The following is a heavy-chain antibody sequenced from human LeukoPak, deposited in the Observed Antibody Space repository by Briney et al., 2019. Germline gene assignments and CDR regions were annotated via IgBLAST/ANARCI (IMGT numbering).Heavy chain of an antibody. CDR3: ARAGFYPGVYYDFWSCDTPFGY. CDR2: ISSSSSYI. D-gene: IGHD3-3*01. V-gene: IGHV3-21*01. Sequence: GGSLRLSCAASGFTFSSYSMNWVRQAPGKGLEWVSSISSSSSYIYYADSVKGRFTISRDNAKNSLYLQMNSLRAEDTAVYYCARAGFYPGVYYDFWSCDTPFGYWGQGTLVTVSS. J-gene: IGHJ4*01. CDR1: GFTFSSYS.